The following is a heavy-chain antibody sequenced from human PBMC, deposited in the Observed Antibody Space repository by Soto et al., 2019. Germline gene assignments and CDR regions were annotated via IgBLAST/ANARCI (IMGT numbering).Heavy chain of an antibody. J-gene: IGHJ4*02. D-gene: IGHD3-10*01. CDR2: IYPGDSGT. Sequence: PGESLKISCKGSGYSFPSYWIAWVRQMPGKGLEWTAIIYPGDSGTRYSPSFEGQVTISVDKSISTAFLQWSSLEASDTAIYYCARLAHLSLYGSGSYSYFDSWGQGTQVTVSS. CDR3: ARLAHLSLYGSGSYSYFDS. V-gene: IGHV5-51*01. CDR1: GYSFPSYW.